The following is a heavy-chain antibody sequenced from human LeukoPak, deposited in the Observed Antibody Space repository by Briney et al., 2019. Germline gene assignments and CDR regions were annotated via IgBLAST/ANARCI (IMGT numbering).Heavy chain of an antibody. Sequence: PGGSLRLSCAAPGFTFSSYWMTWVRQAPGKGLEWVANIRQDGSEKYCVDSVKGRFTISRDNAKNSLYLQMNSLRAEDTAVYYCARAMDIRGQGTMVTVSS. J-gene: IGHJ3*02. D-gene: IGHD2-2*01. CDR2: IRQDGSEK. CDR3: ARAMDI. V-gene: IGHV3-7*03. CDR1: GFTFSSYW.